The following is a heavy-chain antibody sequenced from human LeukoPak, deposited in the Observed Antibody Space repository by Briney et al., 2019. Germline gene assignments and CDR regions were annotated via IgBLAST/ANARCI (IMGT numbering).Heavy chain of an antibody. CDR2: VSYSGST. V-gene: IGHV4-30-2*01. Sequence: SETLSLTCTVSGASISSGGYYWGWIRQPPGKGLEWIGYVSYSGSTYCSPSLKSRVTISVDLSKNQFSLKLSSATAADTAVYYCARVGMVSYNFDYWGQGTLVTVSS. J-gene: IGHJ4*02. CDR1: GASISSGGYY. CDR3: ARVGMVSYNFDY. D-gene: IGHD3-3*01.